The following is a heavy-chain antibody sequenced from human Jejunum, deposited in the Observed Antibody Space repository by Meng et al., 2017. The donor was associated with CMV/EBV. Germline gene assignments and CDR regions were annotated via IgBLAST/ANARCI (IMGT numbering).Heavy chain of an antibody. CDR1: GGSISSYY. V-gene: IGHV4-59*01. CDR2: IYYSGST. CDR3: ARNKAGNWFDP. Sequence: CTVSGGSISSYYWSWVRQPPGKGLEWIGYIYYSGSTNYNPSLKSRVTISVDTSKNQFSLKLSSVTAADTAVYYCARNKAGNWFDPWGQGTLVTVSS. J-gene: IGHJ5*02. D-gene: IGHD1/OR15-1a*01.